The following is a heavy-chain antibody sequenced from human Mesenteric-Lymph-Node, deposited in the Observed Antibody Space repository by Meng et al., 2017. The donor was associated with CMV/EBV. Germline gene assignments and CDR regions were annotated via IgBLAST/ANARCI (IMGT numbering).Heavy chain of an antibody. J-gene: IGHJ6*02. Sequence: GESLKISCAASGFTFSSYTMHWVRQAPGKGLEWVAAISHDEKTKYYADFVKGRFSISRDNSKNTLYLEMNSLRPEDTAVFYCARTRGLWGYFYYGMDVWGQGTTVTVSS. D-gene: IGHD1-26*01. V-gene: IGHV3-30*04. CDR3: ARTRGLWGYFYYGMDV. CDR2: ISHDEKTK. CDR1: GFTFSSYT.